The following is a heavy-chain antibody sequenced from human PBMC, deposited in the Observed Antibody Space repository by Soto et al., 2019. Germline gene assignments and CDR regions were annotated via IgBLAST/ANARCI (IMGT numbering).Heavy chain of an antibody. CDR1: GGSISSGGYY. J-gene: IGHJ4*02. CDR3: ASIEGYCTNGVCYFGGYYFEY. CDR2: IYYSGST. D-gene: IGHD2-8*01. Sequence: PSETLSLTCTVSGGSISSGGYYLSWIRQHPGKGLEWIGYIYYSGSTYYNPSLKSRVTISVHTSKNQFSLKLSSVTAADTAVYYCASIEGYCTNGVCYFGGYYFEYWGKGTLVTVSS. V-gene: IGHV4-31*03.